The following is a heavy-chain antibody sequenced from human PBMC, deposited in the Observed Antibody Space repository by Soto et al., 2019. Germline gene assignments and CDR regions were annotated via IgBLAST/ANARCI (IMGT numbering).Heavy chain of an antibody. CDR3: ARGQRFSDWFDP. V-gene: IGHV4-4*07. J-gene: IGHJ5*02. CDR1: GGDINSYY. CDR2: IYSSGST. Sequence: TLSLTCTVSGGDINSYYCTWIRQPAGKGLEWIGRIYSSGSTKYNPSLQSRVTMSLDTSKNQFSLRLTSVTAADTAVYYCARGQRFSDWFDPWGQGTLVTVSS. D-gene: IGHD3-3*01.